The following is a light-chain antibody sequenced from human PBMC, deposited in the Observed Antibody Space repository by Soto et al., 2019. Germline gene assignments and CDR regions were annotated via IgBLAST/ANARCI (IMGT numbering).Light chain of an antibody. CDR2: AAS. J-gene: IGKJ4*01. V-gene: IGKV1-9*01. CDR3: QQVRSYPST. Sequence: IQLTRSPSSLSASVGDRVTITCRASQDISSSLAWYQQKPGKAPKLLIYAASILQSGVPSRFSGSGFGTDFTLTISSLQAEDFASYFCQQVRSYPSTFGGGTKVDIK. CDR1: QDISSS.